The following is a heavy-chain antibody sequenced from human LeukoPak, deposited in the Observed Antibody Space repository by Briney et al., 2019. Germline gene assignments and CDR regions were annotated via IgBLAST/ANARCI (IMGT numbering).Heavy chain of an antibody. J-gene: IGHJ5*02. D-gene: IGHD3-22*01. V-gene: IGHV4-4*07. CDR1: GGSISSYY. CDR2: IYTSGST. CDR3: ARDVMAYYYDSSAPGGWFDP. Sequence: DPSETLSLTCTVSGGSISSYYWSWIRQPAGKGLEWIGRIYTSGSTNYNPSLKSRVTISVDTSKNQFSLKLSSVTAADTAVYYCARDVMAYYYDSSAPGGWFDPWGQGTLVTVSS.